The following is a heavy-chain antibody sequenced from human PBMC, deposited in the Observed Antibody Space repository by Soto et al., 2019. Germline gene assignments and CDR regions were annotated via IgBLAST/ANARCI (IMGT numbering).Heavy chain of an antibody. J-gene: IGHJ4*02. CDR1: GGTFSSYA. CDR3: ARDLVTPRYNFDY. Sequence: SVKVSCKASGGTFSSYAISWVRQAPGQGLEWMGGIIPIFGTANYAQKFQGRVTITADESASTAYMELSSLRSEDTAVYYCARDLVTPRYNFDYWGQGTLVTVSS. D-gene: IGHD5-12*01. CDR2: IIPIFGTA. V-gene: IGHV1-69*13.